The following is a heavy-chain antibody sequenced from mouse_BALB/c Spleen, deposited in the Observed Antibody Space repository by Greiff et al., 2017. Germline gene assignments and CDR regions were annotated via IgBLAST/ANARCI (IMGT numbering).Heavy chain of an antibody. CDR1: GYTFTSYW. V-gene: IGHV1-7*01. J-gene: IGHJ4*01. CDR3: ARYYRYPYYAMDY. Sequence: VQLQQSGAELAKPGASVKMSCKASGYTFTSYWMHWVKQRPGQGLEWIGYINPSTGYTEYNQKFKDKATLTADKSSSTAYMQLSSLTSEDSAVYYCARYYRYPYYAMDYWGQGTSVTVSS. D-gene: IGHD2-14*01. CDR2: INPSTGYT.